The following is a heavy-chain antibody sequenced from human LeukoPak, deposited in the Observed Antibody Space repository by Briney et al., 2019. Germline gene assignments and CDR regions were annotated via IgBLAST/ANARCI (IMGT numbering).Heavy chain of an antibody. V-gene: IGHV4-59*08. CDR3: AGLRQQLIDY. Sequence: SETLSLTCTVSGGSISSYYWSWIRQPPGKGLEWIGYIYYSGSTNYNPSLKSRVTISVDTSKNQFSLKLSSVTAADTAVYYCAGLRQQLIDYWGQGTLVTVSS. CDR1: GGSISSYY. D-gene: IGHD6-13*01. J-gene: IGHJ4*02. CDR2: IYYSGST.